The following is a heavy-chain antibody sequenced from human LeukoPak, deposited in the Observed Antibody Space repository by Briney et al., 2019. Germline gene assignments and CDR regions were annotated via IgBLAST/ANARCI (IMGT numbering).Heavy chain of an antibody. J-gene: IGHJ4*02. Sequence: GGSLRLSCVDSGFTFTNACMSWVRQAPGKGLEWIGRIKSKTDGETTNYAEPVRGRFTISGDDSKSAVYLQMNSLKIEDTAVYYCTTDLGTYYHGSQRLIPIDYWGQGTLVTVSS. D-gene: IGHD3-10*01. V-gene: IGHV3-15*01. CDR3: TTDLGTYYHGSQRLIPIDY. CDR1: GFTFTNAC. CDR2: IKSKTDGETT.